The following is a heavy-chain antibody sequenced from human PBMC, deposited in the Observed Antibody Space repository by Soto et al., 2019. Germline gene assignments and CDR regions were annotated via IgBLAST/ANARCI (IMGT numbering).Heavy chain of an antibody. CDR3: ARAPRPVPAATDYYYYGMDV. V-gene: IGHV1-69*13. CDR2: IIPIFGTA. J-gene: IGHJ6*02. CDR1: GGTFSSYG. Sequence: ASVKVSCKASGGTFSSYGISWVRQAPGQGLEWMGGIIPIFGTANYAQKFQGRVTITADESTSTAYMELSSLRSEDTAVYYCARAPRPVPAATDYYYYGMDVWGQGTTVTVSS. D-gene: IGHD2-2*01.